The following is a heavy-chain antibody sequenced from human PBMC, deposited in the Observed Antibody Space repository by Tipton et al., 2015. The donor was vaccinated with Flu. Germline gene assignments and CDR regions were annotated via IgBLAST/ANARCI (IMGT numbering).Heavy chain of an antibody. V-gene: IGHV4-31*03. CDR3: ARGVLTGGRPFDS. CDR2: MYNSGST. D-gene: IGHD4/OR15-4a*01. CDR1: GGSISSGGSY. J-gene: IGHJ5*01. Sequence: TLSLTCTVSGGSISSGGSYWSWIRQHPGKGLEWIGYMYNSGSTNYNPSLKSRLTISGDTSKNQFSLKLCSVTAADTAVYYCARGVLTGGRPFDSWGQGTLVTVSS.